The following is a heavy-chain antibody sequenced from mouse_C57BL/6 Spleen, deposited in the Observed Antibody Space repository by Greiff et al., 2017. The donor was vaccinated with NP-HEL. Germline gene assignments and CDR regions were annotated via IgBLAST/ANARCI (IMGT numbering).Heavy chain of an antibody. CDR3: ARYGYDENAMDY. J-gene: IGHJ4*01. V-gene: IGHV1-55*01. CDR2: IYPGSGST. CDR1: GYTFTSYW. D-gene: IGHD2-2*01. Sequence: VKLQQPGAELVKPGASVKMSCKASGYTFTSYWITWVKQRPGQGLEWIGDIYPGSGSTNYNEKFKSKATLTVDTSSSTAYMQLSSLTSEDSAVYYCARYGYDENAMDYWGQGTSVTVSS.